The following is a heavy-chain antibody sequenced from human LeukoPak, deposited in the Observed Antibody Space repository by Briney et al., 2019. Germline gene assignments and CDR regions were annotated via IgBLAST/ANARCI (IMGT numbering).Heavy chain of an antibody. CDR2: INTDGSST. V-gene: IGHV3-74*01. CDR1: GFTFSSYW. Sequence: GGSLRLSCAASGFTFSSYWMHWVRQAPGKGLVWVSRINTDGSSTSYADSVKGRFTISRDNAKNTLYLQMNSLRAEDTAVYYCASRSSHPLYYFDYWGQGTLVTVSS. CDR3: ASRSSHPLYYFDY. J-gene: IGHJ4*02.